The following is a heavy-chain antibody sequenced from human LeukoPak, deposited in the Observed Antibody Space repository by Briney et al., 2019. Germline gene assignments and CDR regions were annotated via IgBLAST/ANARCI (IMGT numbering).Heavy chain of an antibody. CDR3: AREIVGATRGAFDY. V-gene: IGHV3-9*01. J-gene: IGHJ4*02. CDR1: GFTFDDYA. D-gene: IGHD1-26*01. Sequence: GGSLRLSCAASGFTFDDYAMHWVRQAPGKGLEWVSGISWNSGSIGYADSVKGRFTISRDNAKNSLYLQMNSLRAEDTAVYYCAREIVGATRGAFDYWGQGTLVTVSS. CDR2: ISWNSGSI.